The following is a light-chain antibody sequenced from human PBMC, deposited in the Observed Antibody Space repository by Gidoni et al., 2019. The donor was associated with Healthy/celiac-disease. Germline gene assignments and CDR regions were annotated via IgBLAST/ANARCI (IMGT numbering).Light chain of an antibody. CDR2: GAS. J-gene: IGKJ1*01. CDR1: QSVSSN. CDR3: QQYNNWPRT. Sequence: EIVMTQSPATLSVSPGERATLPCRASQSVSSNFAWYQQNPGQAPRLLIYGASTRATGIPARFSGSGSGTEFTLTISSLQSEDFAVYYCQQYNNWPRTFXXXTKVEIK. V-gene: IGKV3-15*01.